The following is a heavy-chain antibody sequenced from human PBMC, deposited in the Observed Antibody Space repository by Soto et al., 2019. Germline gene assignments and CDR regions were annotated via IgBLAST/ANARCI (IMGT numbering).Heavy chain of an antibody. Sequence: EVQLLESGGGLVQPGGSLRLSCAASGFTFNNYAMTWVRQAPGKGLEWVSAISGGGDTTSYADSVKGRFTVSRDGSTNTRYLPMSSLSAEDTALYYCAKGRGGSGSLTPRVDFWGQGTLVTVSS. CDR2: ISGGGDTT. D-gene: IGHD3-10*01. CDR1: GFTFNNYA. V-gene: IGHV3-23*01. J-gene: IGHJ4*02. CDR3: AKGRGGSGSLTPRVDF.